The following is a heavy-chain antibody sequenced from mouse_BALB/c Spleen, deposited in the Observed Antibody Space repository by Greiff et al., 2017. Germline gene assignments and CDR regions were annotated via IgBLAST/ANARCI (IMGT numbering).Heavy chain of an antibody. CDR2: ISSGGSYT. Sequence: EVMVVESGGDLVKPGGSLKLSCAASGFTFSSYGMSWVRQTPDKRLEWVATISSGGSYTYYPDSVKGRFTISRDNAKNTLYLQMSSLKSEDTAMYYCARQRGYGLDYWGQGTTLTVSS. J-gene: IGHJ2*01. CDR1: GFTFSSYG. V-gene: IGHV5-6*01. CDR3: ARQRGYGLDY. D-gene: IGHD1-1*01.